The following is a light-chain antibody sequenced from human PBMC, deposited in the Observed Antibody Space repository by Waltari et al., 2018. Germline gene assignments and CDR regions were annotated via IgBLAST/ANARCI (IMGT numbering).Light chain of an antibody. CDR2: QVS. J-gene: IGLJ2*01. V-gene: IGLV2-23*02. CDR1: SSDVGSFNV. Sequence: QPALTQPAAVSGSPAQSLTITCTVTSSDVGSFNVVSRYPQHPNKAPKPMIYQVSKRPSGLSNRFSGSKSGNTASLTISGLQAEDEAEYYCCSYGGSSTFVIFGGGTKLTVL. CDR3: CSYGGSSTFVI.